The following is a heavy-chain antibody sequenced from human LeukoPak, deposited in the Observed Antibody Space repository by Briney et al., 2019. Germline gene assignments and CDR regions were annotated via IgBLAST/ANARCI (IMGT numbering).Heavy chain of an antibody. J-gene: IGHJ4*02. CDR3: ARGSTYSSSWFEY. CDR1: GFTFSSYD. Sequence: GGSLRLSCAASGFTFSSYDMHWVRQVTGKSLEWVSAIGIAGDTYYLDSVKGRFTISRENAKDSLYLQMNSLRAGDTAVYYCARGSTYSSSWFEYWGQGTLVTVSS. CDR2: IGIAGDT. D-gene: IGHD6-13*01. V-gene: IGHV3-13*04.